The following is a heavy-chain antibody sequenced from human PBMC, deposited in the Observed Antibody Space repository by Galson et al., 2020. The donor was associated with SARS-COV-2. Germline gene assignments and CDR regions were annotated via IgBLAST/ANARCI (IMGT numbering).Heavy chain of an antibody. CDR1: GFKFTNYV. V-gene: IGHV3-23*05. J-gene: IGHJ6*03. D-gene: IGHD1-26*01. CDR3: ARSTASGSYWGYFYYMDV. Sequence: GGSLRLSCAPSGFKFTNYVMNWVRLTPGKGLEWVSAPAIGGRHTSYADSVKGRFTISRDRSTNTLYLQMNSLGAEDTGLYLCARSTASGSYWGYFYYMDVWGNGTTVTVSS. CDR2: PAIGGRHT.